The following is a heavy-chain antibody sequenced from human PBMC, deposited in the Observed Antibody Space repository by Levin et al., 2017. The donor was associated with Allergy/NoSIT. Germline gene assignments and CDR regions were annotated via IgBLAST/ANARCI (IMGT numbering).Heavy chain of an antibody. CDR1: GGSISSYY. D-gene: IGHD5-18*01. CDR3: ARGYSYGFVGYYFDY. V-gene: IGHV4-59*08. CDR2: IYYSGST. J-gene: IGHJ4*02. Sequence: SQTLSLTCTVSGGSISSYYWSWIRQPPGKGLEWIGYIYYSGSTNYNPSLKSRVTISVDTSKNQFSLKLSSVTAADTAVYYCARGYSYGFVGYYFDYWGQGTLVTVSS.